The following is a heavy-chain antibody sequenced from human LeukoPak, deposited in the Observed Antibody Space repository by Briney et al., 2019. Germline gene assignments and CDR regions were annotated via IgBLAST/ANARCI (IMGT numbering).Heavy chain of an antibody. CDR2: INHSGST. CDR3: ARSGVGLDAFDI. J-gene: IGHJ3*02. CDR1: GGSFSGYY. V-gene: IGHV4-34*01. Sequence: SETLSLTCAVYGGSFSGYYWSWIRQPPGKGLEWIGEINHSGSTNYNPSLKSRVTISVDTSKNQFSLKLSSVTAADTAVYYCARSGVGLDAFDIWGQGTMVTVSS. D-gene: IGHD3-3*01.